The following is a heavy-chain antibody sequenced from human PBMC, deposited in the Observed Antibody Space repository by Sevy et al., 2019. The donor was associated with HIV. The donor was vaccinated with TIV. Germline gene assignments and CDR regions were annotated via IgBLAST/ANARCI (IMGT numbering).Heavy chain of an antibody. CDR1: GFTFSDYY. D-gene: IGHD5-18*01. CDR3: ARGWIQRWTPDAFDI. Sequence: GGSLRLSCAASGFTFSDYYMSWIRQAPGKGLEWVSYISSSSSTIYYADSVKGRFTISRDNAKNSLYLQMNSLRAEDTAVYYCARGWIQRWTPDAFDIWGQGTMVTVSS. CDR2: ISSSSSTI. J-gene: IGHJ3*02. V-gene: IGHV3-11*01.